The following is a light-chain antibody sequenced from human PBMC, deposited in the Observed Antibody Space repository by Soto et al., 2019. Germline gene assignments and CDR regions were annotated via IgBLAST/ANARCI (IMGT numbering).Light chain of an antibody. CDR1: SSDVGGYNY. J-gene: IGLJ2*01. V-gene: IGLV2-14*01. Sequence: QSVLTQPASVSGSPGQSITISCTGTSSDVGGYNYVSWYQQHPGKAPKLMIYDVSNRPSGVSNRFSGSKSGNTASLTISGLQAEDEADYYCSSYTSSSTSSVVFGGGTKVTV. CDR3: SSYTSSSTSSVV. CDR2: DVS.